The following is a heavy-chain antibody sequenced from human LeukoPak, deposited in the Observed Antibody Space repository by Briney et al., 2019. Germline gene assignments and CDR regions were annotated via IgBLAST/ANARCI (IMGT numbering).Heavy chain of an antibody. V-gene: IGHV4-30-2*01. CDR1: GGSISSGGYS. J-gene: IGHJ3*02. CDR2: IYHSGST. Sequence: SETLSLTCAVSGGSISSGGYSWSWIRQPPGKGLEWIGYIYHSGSTYYNPSLKSRVTISVDRSKNRFSLKLSSVTAADTAVYYCARATPPYYYDSSGYHGKDAFDIWGQGTMVTVSS. CDR3: ARATPPYYYDSSGYHGKDAFDI. D-gene: IGHD3-22*01.